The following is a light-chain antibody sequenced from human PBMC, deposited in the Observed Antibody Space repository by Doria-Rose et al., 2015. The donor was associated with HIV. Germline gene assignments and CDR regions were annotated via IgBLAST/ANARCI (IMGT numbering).Light chain of an antibody. J-gene: IGKJ1*01. V-gene: IGKV1-8*01. CDR2: AAS. CDR1: QDISSY. Sequence: SSLSASTGDRVTITCRASQDISSYLAWYQQKPGKAPKLLIYAASTLQSGVPSRFSGSGSGTDFTLTISYLQSEDFATYYCQQYYSYPPTFGQGTKVEVK. CDR3: QQYYSYPPT.